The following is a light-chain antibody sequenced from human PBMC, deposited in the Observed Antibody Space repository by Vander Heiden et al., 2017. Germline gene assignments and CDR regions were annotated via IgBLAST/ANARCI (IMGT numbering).Light chain of an antibody. Sequence: DIVMTQSPDSLAVSLGERATINCKSSQSVLYSSNNKNYLAWYQQKPGQPPKLLIYWASTRESGVPDRFSGSGSGTDFTLTISGLQPEDVAVYYCQQDDTTPYTFGQGTKLEIK. CDR3: QQDDTTPYT. J-gene: IGKJ2*01. CDR1: QSVLYSSNNKNY. V-gene: IGKV4-1*01. CDR2: WAS.